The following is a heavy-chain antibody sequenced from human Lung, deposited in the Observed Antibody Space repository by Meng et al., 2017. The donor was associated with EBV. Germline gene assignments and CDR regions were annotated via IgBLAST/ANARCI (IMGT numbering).Heavy chain of an antibody. Sequence: GRVKPAEALSLTGGVSGGSFSSSYWSWIRQPPGKGREWIGQINYSGITNYNPSLKSRVTISVDTSKNHFSLSLNSVTAADTAVYYCARGGTSSAPFDYWGQGTLVTVSS. CDR1: GGSFSSSY. D-gene: IGHD2-2*01. CDR2: INYSGIT. V-gene: IGHV4-34*01. CDR3: ARGGTSSAPFDY. J-gene: IGHJ4*02.